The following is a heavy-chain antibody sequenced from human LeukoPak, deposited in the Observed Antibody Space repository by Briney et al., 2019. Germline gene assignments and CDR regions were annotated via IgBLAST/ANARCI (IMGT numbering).Heavy chain of an antibody. CDR3: AKVGGYSGSYFDY. CDR1: GFTFCSYA. D-gene: IGHD1-26*01. V-gene: IGHV3-23*01. CDR2: ISGSGVTT. J-gene: IGHJ4*02. Sequence: PGGSLRLSCAASGFTFCSYAMSWVRRAPGKGLEGFSAISGSGVTTYYADSVKGRFTISRDSSKKTLSVQMNSLRGEDTAVYYCAKVGGYSGSYFDYWGEGTLVTVSS.